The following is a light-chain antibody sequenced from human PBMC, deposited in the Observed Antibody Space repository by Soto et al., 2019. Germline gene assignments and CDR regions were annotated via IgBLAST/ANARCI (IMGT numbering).Light chain of an antibody. J-gene: IGKJ4*01. CDR3: QQFSSYPLT. CDR2: DAS. Sequence: EFVLTQSPGTLSLSRGERATLSCRASQTVRNNYLAWYQQKPGQAPRLLIYDASSRATGIPDRFSGGGSGTDFTLTISRLEPEDFAVYYCQQFSSYPLTFGGGTKVDNK. V-gene: IGKV3-20*01. CDR1: QTVRNNY.